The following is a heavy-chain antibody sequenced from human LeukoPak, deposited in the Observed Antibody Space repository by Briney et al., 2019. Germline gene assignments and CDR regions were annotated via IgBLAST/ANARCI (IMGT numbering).Heavy chain of an antibody. Sequence: SETLSLTCTVSDGSISSAGYYWSGIRQPPGKGLEGIGYIFHGGSTYYNPSLKSRVTMSVDRSKNQFSLKLSSVTAADTAVYYCARVRSRAVRSSGMDVWGQGTTVTVSS. V-gene: IGHV4-30-2*01. D-gene: IGHD3-10*01. J-gene: IGHJ6*02. CDR1: DGSISSAGYY. CDR3: ARVRSRAVRSSGMDV. CDR2: IFHGGST.